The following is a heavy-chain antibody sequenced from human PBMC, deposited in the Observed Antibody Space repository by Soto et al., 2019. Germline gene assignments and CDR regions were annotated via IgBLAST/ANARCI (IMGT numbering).Heavy chain of an antibody. Sequence: ASVKVSCRASGYTFTSYGISWVRQAPGQGLEWMGWISAYNGNTNYAQKLQGRVTMTTDTSTSTAYMELRSLRSDDTAVYYCARDPFHYYDSSGYYRRAFDIWGQGTMVTVSS. V-gene: IGHV1-18*01. CDR1: GYTFTSYG. J-gene: IGHJ3*02. CDR2: ISAYNGNT. D-gene: IGHD3-22*01. CDR3: ARDPFHYYDSSGYYRRAFDI.